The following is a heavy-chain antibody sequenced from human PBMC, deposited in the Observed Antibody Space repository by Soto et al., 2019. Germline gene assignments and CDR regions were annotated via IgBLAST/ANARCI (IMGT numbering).Heavy chain of an antibody. CDR1: GGSISSYY. J-gene: IGHJ5*02. Sequence: SETLSLTCTVSGGSISSYYWSWIRRPPGKGLEWIGYIYYSGSTNYNPSLKSRVTISVDTSKNQFSLKLSSVTAADTAVYYCARDRATYYYDSSGFGWFDPWGQGTLVTVSS. V-gene: IGHV4-59*01. D-gene: IGHD3-22*01. CDR2: IYYSGST. CDR3: ARDRATYYYDSSGFGWFDP.